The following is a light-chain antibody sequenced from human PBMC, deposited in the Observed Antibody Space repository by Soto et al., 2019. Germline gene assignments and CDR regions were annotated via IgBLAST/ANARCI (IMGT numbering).Light chain of an antibody. CDR2: EVS. Sequence: QLVLTQPASVSGSPGQSITISCTGTSNDVGGYNYVSWYQQHPGKAPKLVIYEVSHRPSGISDRFSGSKSGNTASLTISGLQVEDEAEYYCSSYTTSSPYVFGPGT. V-gene: IGLV2-14*01. CDR1: SNDVGGYNY. J-gene: IGLJ1*01. CDR3: SSYTTSSPYV.